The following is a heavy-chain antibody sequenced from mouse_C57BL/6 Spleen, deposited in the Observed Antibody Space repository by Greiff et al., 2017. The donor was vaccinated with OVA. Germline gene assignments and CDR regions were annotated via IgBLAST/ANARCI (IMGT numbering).Heavy chain of an antibody. CDR2: IDPSDSET. CDR3: ARLTQGDAMDY. CDR1: GYTFTSYW. V-gene: IGHV1-52*01. Sequence: QVQLQQPGAELVRPGSSVKLSCKASGYTFTSYWMHWVKQRPIQGLEWIGNIDPSDSETHYNQKFKDKATVTVDKSSSTAYMQLSSLTSEDSAVYYCARLTQGDAMDYWGQGTSVTVSS. J-gene: IGHJ4*01. D-gene: IGHD3-2*02.